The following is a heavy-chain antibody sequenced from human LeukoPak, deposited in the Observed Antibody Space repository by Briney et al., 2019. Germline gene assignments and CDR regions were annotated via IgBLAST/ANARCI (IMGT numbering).Heavy chain of an antibody. D-gene: IGHD2-21*01. CDR1: GGSFSGYY. V-gene: IGHV4-34*01. J-gene: IGHJ4*02. Sequence: SETLSLTCAVYGGSFSGYYWSWIRQPPGKGLEWIGEINHSGSTNYNPSLKSRVTISVDTSKNQFSLKLSSVTAADTAVYYCARGYGWGFILLTYWGQGTLVTVSS. CDR3: ARGYGWGFILLTY. CDR2: INHSGST.